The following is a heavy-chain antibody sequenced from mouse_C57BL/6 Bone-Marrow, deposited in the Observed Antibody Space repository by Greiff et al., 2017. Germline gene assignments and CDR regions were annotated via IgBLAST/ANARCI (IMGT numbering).Heavy chain of an antibody. Sequence: EVKLQESGPVLVKPGASVKMSCKASGYTFTDYYMHWVKQSHGKSLEWIGVINPYNGGTSYNQKFTGKATLTVDKSSSTAYMELDSLTSEDSAVYYCARELTDYWGQGTTLTVSS. CDR3: ARELTDY. D-gene: IGHD1-3*01. CDR2: INPYNGGT. J-gene: IGHJ2*01. CDR1: GYTFTDYY. V-gene: IGHV1-19*01.